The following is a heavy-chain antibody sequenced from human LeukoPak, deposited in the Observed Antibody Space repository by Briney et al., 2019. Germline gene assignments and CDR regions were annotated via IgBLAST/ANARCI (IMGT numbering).Heavy chain of an antibody. V-gene: IGHV4-39*01. Sequence: KPSETLSLTCTVSSGSMSSSSDFLGWIRQPPGPGLEWIGSFHYGGSTYYNPSLKSRVTISVDTSNNQFYLKVNSVTAADTAVYYCARRDPGSYANWFDPWGQGTLGTVSS. CDR1: SGSMSSSSDF. CDR2: FHYGGST. D-gene: IGHD3-16*01. J-gene: IGHJ5*02. CDR3: ARRDPGSYANWFDP.